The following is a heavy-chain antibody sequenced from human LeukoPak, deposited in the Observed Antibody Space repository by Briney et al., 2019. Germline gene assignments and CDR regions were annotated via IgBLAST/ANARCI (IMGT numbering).Heavy chain of an antibody. CDR2: ISGSGAGT. CDR3: AKGGADIVVVPAAIHFDY. J-gene: IGHJ4*02. D-gene: IGHD2-2*02. CDR1: GFTFSTYD. V-gene: IGHV3-23*01. Sequence: GGSLRLSCAASGFTFSTYDMSWVRQAPGKGLEWVSAISGSGAGTYYADSVKGRFTISRDNSKNTLYLQMNSLRAEDTAVYYCAKGGADIVVVPAAIHFDYWGQGTLVTVSS.